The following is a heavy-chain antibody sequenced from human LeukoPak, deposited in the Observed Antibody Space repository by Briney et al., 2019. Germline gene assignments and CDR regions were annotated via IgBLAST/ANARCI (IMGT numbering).Heavy chain of an antibody. Sequence: ASVKVSCKASGYTFTSYGISWVRQAPGQGREWMGWISAYNGNTNYAQKLQGRVTMTTDTSTSTAYMELRSLRSDDTAVYYCARVRHCSSTSCYRENWFDPWGQGTLVTVSS. CDR2: ISAYNGNT. J-gene: IGHJ5*02. CDR3: ARVRHCSSTSCYRENWFDP. V-gene: IGHV1-18*01. D-gene: IGHD2-2*01. CDR1: GYTFTSYG.